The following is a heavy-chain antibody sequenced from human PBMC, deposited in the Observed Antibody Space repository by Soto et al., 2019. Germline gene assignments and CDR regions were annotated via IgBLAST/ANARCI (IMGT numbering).Heavy chain of an antibody. D-gene: IGHD3-3*01. J-gene: IGHJ4*02. V-gene: IGHV3-7*01. CDR2: ITRDGSAK. CDR3: ARAGVSYGLDF. Sequence: EVQLEESGGTLVQPGGSLRLSCAASGLTFRNYWMSWVRQAPGKGLERVANITRDGSAKYYGDSVRGRFTISRDNPKNSLYLQMTSLSVDDTALYYCARAGVSYGLDFWGQGTLVTVSS. CDR1: GLTFRNYW.